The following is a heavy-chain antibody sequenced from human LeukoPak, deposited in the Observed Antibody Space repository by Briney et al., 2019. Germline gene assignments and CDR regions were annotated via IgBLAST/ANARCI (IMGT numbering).Heavy chain of an antibody. CDR2: IYPGDSDT. J-gene: IGHJ4*02. Sequence: GESLQISCKGSGYRFTDGWIGWVRQMPGKGLEWMGIIYPGDSDTTYSPSFQGQVTISADKSISTAYLQWSSLKVSDTAMYYGARNVGYYFDYWGQGTLVTVSS. D-gene: IGHD1-26*01. V-gene: IGHV5-51*01. CDR1: GYRFTDGW. CDR3: ARNVGYYFDY.